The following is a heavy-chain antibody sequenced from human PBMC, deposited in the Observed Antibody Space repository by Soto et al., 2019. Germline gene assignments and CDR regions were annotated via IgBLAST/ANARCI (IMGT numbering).Heavy chain of an antibody. CDR3: ARGVSRYPYYYYMDV. V-gene: IGHV4-59*12. D-gene: IGHD2-15*01. CDR1: GGSISSYY. J-gene: IGHJ6*03. CDR2: INHSGST. Sequence: SETLSLTCTVSGGSISSYYWSWIRQPPGKGLEWIGDINHSGSTNYNPSLKSRVTISVDTSKNQFSLKLSSVTAADTAVYYCARGVSRYPYYYYMDVWGKGTTVTVSS.